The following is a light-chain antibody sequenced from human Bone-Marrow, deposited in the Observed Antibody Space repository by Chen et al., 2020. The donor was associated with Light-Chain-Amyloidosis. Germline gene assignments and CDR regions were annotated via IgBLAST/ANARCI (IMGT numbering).Light chain of an antibody. V-gene: IGLV3-25*03. CDR3: QSADSSGTYEVI. Sequence: SYELPQPPSVSVSPGQTARLTCSGDDLPTKYAYWYQQKPGQAPVLVIHRDTERPSGISERFSGSSSGTTATLNISVVQAEDEADYHCQSADSSGTYEVIFGGGTKLTVL. CDR2: RDT. J-gene: IGLJ2*01. CDR1: DLPTKY.